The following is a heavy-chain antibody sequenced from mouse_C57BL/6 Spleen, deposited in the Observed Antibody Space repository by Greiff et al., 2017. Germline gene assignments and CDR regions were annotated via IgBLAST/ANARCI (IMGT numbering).Heavy chain of an antibody. CDR3: GYYAMDY. CDR1: GFTFSDYY. Sequence: EVQLQESGGGLVQPGGSLKLSCAASGFTFSDYYMYWVRQTPEKRLEWVAYISNGGGSTYYPDTVKGRFTISRDNAKNTLYLQMSRLKSEDTAMYYCGYYAMDYWGQGTSVTVSS. J-gene: IGHJ4*01. V-gene: IGHV5-12*01. CDR2: ISNGGGST.